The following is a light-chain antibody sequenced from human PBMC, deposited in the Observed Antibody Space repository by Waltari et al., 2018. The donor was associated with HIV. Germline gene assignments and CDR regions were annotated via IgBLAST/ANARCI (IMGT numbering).Light chain of an antibody. V-gene: IGKV2D-29*01. CDR1: ESLLHSDGKTY. CDR3: MQSMQLPLT. CDR2: EVS. Sequence: IVMTQTPLSLSVTPGQPASISCKSSESLLHSDGKTYLFWYLQKAGQPPQLLIFEVSTRFSGVPDRFSGSGSGTDFTLRISRVEACDVGIYYCMQSMQLPLTFGQGTRLDIK. J-gene: IGKJ5*01.